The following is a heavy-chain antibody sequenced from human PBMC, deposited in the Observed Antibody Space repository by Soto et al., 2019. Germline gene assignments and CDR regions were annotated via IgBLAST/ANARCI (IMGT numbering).Heavy chain of an antibody. V-gene: IGHV3-33*01. CDR2: IWYDGSNK. D-gene: IGHD3-10*01. CDR3: ARDRSRYGMDV. J-gene: IGHJ6*02. CDR1: GFTFSGYG. Sequence: QVQLVESGGGVVQPGGSLRPSCAASGFTFSGYGMHGVRQAPAKGLEWGAVIWYDGSNKNYADSVKGRFTISRDNSKNTLYLQMNSLRAEDTAVYYCARDRSRYGMDVWGQGTTVTVSS.